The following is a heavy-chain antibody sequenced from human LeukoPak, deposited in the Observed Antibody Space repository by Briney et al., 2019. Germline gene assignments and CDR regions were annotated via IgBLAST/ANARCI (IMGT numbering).Heavy chain of an antibody. CDR3: ARGGAVVPAAISWFDP. J-gene: IGHJ5*02. D-gene: IGHD2-2*01. Sequence: GGSLGLSCAASGFTVSSNYMSWVRQAPGKGLEWVSVIYSGGSTYYADSVKGRFTISRDNSKNTLYLQMNSLRAEDTAVYYCARGGAVVPAAISWFDPWGQGTLVTVSS. CDR2: IYSGGST. CDR1: GFTVSSNY. V-gene: IGHV3-66*02.